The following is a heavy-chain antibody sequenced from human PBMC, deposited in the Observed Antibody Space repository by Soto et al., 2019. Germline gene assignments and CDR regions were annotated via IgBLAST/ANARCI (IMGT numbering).Heavy chain of an antibody. D-gene: IGHD6-13*01. CDR2: LNIAGTI. CDR3: ARDRGEYTSSWFWYFSH. J-gene: IGHJ2*01. Sequence: SETPSLTCSVSGASVSSFNWNWARQPAGKGPEWVGRLNIAGTINYNPSLKSRITMSMDTSKNQISLHLRSVTAADTAIYYCARDRGEYTSSWFWYFSHWGHGTLVTVSS. V-gene: IGHV4-4*07. CDR1: GASVSSFN.